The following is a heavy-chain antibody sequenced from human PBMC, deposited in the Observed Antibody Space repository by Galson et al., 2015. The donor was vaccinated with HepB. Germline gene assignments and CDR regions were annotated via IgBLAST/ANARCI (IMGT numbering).Heavy chain of an antibody. CDR3: AREGKAIVGATFDY. J-gene: IGHJ4*02. V-gene: IGHV3-21*01. CDR2: ISSSSSYI. Sequence: SLRLSCAASGFTFSSYSMNWVRQAPGKGLEWVSSISSSSSYIYYADSVKGRFTISRDNAKNSLYLQMNSLRAEDTAVYYCAREGKAIVGATFDYWGQGTLVTVSS. CDR1: GFTFSSYS. D-gene: IGHD1-26*01.